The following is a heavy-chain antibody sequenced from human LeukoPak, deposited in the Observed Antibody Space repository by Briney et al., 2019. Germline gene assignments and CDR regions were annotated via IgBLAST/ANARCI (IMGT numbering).Heavy chain of an antibody. D-gene: IGHD3-16*02. J-gene: IGHJ4*02. Sequence: ASVKVSCKASGYNFTAYYLQWVRQAPGQGLEWMGWINPNSGGTNYAQKFQGRVTMTRATSINTAYMELNRLTSDDTAVYHCVRDIDFDYWGRGTLVTVSS. CDR3: VRDIDFDY. V-gene: IGHV1-2*02. CDR2: INPNSGGT. CDR1: GYNFTAYY.